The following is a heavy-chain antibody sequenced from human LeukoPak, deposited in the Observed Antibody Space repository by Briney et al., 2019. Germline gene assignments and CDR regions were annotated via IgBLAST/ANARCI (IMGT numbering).Heavy chain of an antibody. Sequence: GGSLRLSCAASEFTFSSYSMNWVRQAPGKGLEWVSYITNSGNSKSYADSVKGRFTISRDNAESSLYLQLNSLRAEDTAVYYCARDVVRNYYCYGMDVWGQGTTVTVSS. CDR3: ARDVVRNYYCYGMDV. CDR2: ITNSGNSK. CDR1: EFTFSSYS. J-gene: IGHJ6*02. V-gene: IGHV3-21*05. D-gene: IGHD2-15*01.